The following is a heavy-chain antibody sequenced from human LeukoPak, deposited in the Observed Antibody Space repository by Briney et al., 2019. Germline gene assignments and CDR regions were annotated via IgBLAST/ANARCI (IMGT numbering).Heavy chain of an antibody. V-gene: IGHV5-51*01. Sequence: AGESLKISCKGSGYSFTSYWIGWVRQMPGKGLEWMGIIYPGDFDTRYSPSFQGQVTISADKSISTAYLQWSSLKASDTAMYYCARTGRKPLFPSAAAGTEADYWGQGTLVTVSS. CDR1: GYSFTSYW. CDR2: IYPGDFDT. CDR3: ARTGRKPLFPSAAAGTEADY. D-gene: IGHD6-13*01. J-gene: IGHJ4*02.